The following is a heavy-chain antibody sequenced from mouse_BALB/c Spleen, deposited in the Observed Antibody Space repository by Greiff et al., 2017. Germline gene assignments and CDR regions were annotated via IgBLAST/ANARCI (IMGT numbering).Heavy chain of an antibody. CDR3: ARTHLLRGYFDY. D-gene: IGHD1-1*01. Sequence: VMLVESGPGLVQPSQSLSITCTVSGFSLTSYGVHWVRQSPGKGLEWLGVIWSGGSTDYNAAFISRLSISKDNSKSQVFFKMNSLQANDTAIYYCARTHLLRGYFDYWGQGTTLTVSS. J-gene: IGHJ2*01. CDR2: IWSGGST. CDR1: GFSLTSYG. V-gene: IGHV2-2*02.